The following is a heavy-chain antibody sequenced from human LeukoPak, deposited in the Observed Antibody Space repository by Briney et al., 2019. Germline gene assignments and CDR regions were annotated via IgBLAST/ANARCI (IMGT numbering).Heavy chain of an antibody. CDR2: ISDDGGNL. CDR3: GKGPGYSVYDNLPHH. V-gene: IGHV3-30*18. D-gene: IGHD5/OR15-5a*01. Sequence: GGSLRLSCTTSGITFRNYGMRWARQAAGKELEWVAVISDDGGNLHYANSVKGRFTISRDNSKNTLILHMNSLRAEDTAVYYCGKGPGYSVYDNLPHHWGQGTLVTVSS. J-gene: IGHJ5*02. CDR1: GITFRNYG.